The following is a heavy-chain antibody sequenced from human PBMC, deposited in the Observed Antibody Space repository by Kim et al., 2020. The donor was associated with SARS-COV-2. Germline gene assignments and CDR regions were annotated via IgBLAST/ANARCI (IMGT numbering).Heavy chain of an antibody. CDR3: ARGTSMVQGVERYNWFDP. D-gene: IGHD3-10*01. J-gene: IGHJ5*02. V-gene: IGHV4-34*01. Sequence: KSRVTISVDTSKNQFSLKLSSVTAADTAVYYCARGTSMVQGVERYNWFDPWGQGTLVTVSS.